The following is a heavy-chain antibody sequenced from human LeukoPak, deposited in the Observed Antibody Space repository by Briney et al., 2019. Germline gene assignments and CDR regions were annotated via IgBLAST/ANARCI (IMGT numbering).Heavy chain of an antibody. CDR2: ISGSGGST. CDR3: ARVPPYYDILTGYRLGHAFDI. J-gene: IGHJ3*02. CDR1: GFTFSSYA. V-gene: IGHV3-23*01. Sequence: GGSLRLSCAASGFTFSSYAMSWVRQAPGKGLEWVSAISGSGGSTYYADSVKGRFTISRDNSKNTLYLQMNSLRAEDTAVYYCARVPPYYDILTGYRLGHAFDIWGQGTMVTVSS. D-gene: IGHD3-9*01.